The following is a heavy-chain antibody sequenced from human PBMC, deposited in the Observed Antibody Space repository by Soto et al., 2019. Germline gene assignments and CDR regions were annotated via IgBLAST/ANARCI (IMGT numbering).Heavy chain of an antibody. CDR1: GGSISSYY. V-gene: IGHV4-59*08. D-gene: IGHD3-10*01. CDR3: ARRVRDYYGSGSSNWFDP. J-gene: IGHJ5*02. Sequence: PSETLSLTCTVFGGSISSYYWSWIRQPPGKGLEWIGYINYSGSTNYNTSLKIRVTISVDTSKNLFSLKLSSVTAADTAVYYCARRVRDYYGSGSSNWFDPWGQGTLVTVSS. CDR2: INYSGST.